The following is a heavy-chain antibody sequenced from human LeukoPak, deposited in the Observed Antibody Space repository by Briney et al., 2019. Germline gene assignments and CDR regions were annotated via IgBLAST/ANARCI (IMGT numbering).Heavy chain of an antibody. V-gene: IGHV1-3*01. J-gene: IGHJ5*02. CDR3: ARDYYGSGSYYPNWFDP. D-gene: IGHD3-10*01. CDR2: INAGNGNT. Sequence: ASVKVSCKASGYTFTSYDMHWVRQAPGQRLEWMGWINAGNGNTKYSQKFQGRVAITRDTSASTAYMELSSLRSEDTAVYYCARDYYGSGSYYPNWFDPWGQGTLVTVSS. CDR1: GYTFTSYD.